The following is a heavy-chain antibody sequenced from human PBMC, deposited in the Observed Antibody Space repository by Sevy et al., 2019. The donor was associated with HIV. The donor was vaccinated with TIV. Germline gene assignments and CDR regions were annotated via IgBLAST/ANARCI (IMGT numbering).Heavy chain of an antibody. V-gene: IGHV3-7*03. Sequence: GGSLRLSCAASGFTFSSYWMSWVRQAPGKGLEWVANIKQDGSEKYYVDSVKGRFTISRDNAKNSLYLQMNSLRAEDTAVDYCWGGGAIYCSGGSCYDFDYWGQGTLVTVSS. CDR2: IKQDGSEK. CDR3: WGGGAIYCSGGSCYDFDY. CDR1: GFTFSSYW. D-gene: IGHD2-15*01. J-gene: IGHJ4*02.